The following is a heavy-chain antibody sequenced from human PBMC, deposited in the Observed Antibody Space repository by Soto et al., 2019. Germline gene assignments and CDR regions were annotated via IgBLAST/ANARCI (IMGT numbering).Heavy chain of an antibody. CDR3: ARLPRAWLRIGWFDP. CDR2: INHSGST. Sequence: PSETLSLTCTVSGGSISNSRYYWAWIRQPPGKGLEWIGSINHSGSTNYNPSLKSRVTISVDTSKNQFSLKLSSVTAADTAVYYCARLPRAWLRIGWFDPWGQGTLVTVSS. J-gene: IGHJ5*02. D-gene: IGHD5-12*01. V-gene: IGHV4-39*07. CDR1: GGSISNSRYY.